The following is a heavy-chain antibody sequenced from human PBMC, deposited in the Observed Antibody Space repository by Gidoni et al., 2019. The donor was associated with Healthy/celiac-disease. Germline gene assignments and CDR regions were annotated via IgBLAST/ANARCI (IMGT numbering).Heavy chain of an antibody. J-gene: IGHJ4*02. Sequence: EVQLVESGGGLVQPGGSLRLACAASGFIFSSHSMNWVRQAPGKGLECVSYISSSSSTIYYADSVKGRFTISRDNAKNSLYLHMNSLRDEDTAVYYCAREDYIWGSYRFYFDYWGQGTLVTVSS. CDR1: GFIFSSHS. CDR3: AREDYIWGSYRFYFDY. CDR2: ISSSSSTI. V-gene: IGHV3-48*02. D-gene: IGHD3-16*02.